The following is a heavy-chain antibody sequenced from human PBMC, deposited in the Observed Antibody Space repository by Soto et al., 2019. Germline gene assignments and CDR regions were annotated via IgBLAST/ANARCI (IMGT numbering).Heavy chain of an antibody. CDR3: ARGYYDSSGYSWVFDY. V-gene: IGHV3-74*01. CDR1: GFTFSTYW. J-gene: IGHJ4*02. CDR2: INSDGSTI. Sequence: PGWSLRLSCAASGFTFSTYWMHLVRQAPGKGLVWVSRINSDGSTIYYADSVKGRFTISRDNAKNSLYLQMNSLRAEDTAVYYCARGYYDSSGYSWVFDYWGQGTLVTSPQ. D-gene: IGHD3-22*01.